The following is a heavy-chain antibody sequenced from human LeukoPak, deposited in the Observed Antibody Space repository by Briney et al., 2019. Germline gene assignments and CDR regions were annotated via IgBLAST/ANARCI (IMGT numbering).Heavy chain of an antibody. CDR3: ARGVVPAAQDYYCYYGMDV. V-gene: IGHV1-8*01. D-gene: IGHD2-2*01. CDR1: GYTFTSYD. CDR2: MNPNSGNT. Sequence: ASVKVSCKASGYTFTSYDINWVRQAAGQGLEWMGWMNPNSGNTGYAQKFQGRVTMTRNTSISTAYMELRSLRSEDTAVYYCARGVVPAAQDYYCYYGMDVWGQGTTVTVSS. J-gene: IGHJ6*02.